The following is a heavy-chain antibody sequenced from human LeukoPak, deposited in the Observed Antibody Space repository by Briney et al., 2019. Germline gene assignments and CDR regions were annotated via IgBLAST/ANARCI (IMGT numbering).Heavy chain of an antibody. Sequence: SGTLSLTCGVSGGSISNTNWWSWVRQPPGQGLEWIGEISLTGLTNYSPSLESRVSVSLDKSKNQLSLNLTSVTAADTAVYYCSRENGAFSPFGYWGQGTLVTVPS. CDR2: ISLTGLT. V-gene: IGHV4-4*02. CDR1: GGSISNTNW. J-gene: IGHJ4*02. D-gene: IGHD2-8*01. CDR3: SRENGAFSPFGY.